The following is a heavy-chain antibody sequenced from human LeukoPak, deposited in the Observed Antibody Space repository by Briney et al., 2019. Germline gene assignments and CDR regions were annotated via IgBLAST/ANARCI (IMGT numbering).Heavy chain of an antibody. CDR2: IYDDDQT. CDR3: ARHFSDYLTYFDY. D-gene: IGHD4-11*01. V-gene: IGHV3-53*01. Sequence: GGSLRLSCAASGFIVSSNYMSWVRQAPGKGLEWVSIIYDDDQTHYADSVKGRFTISRDKSKNTMYFQMNSLRAEDTAVYYCARHFSDYLTYFDYWGRGTLVTVSS. J-gene: IGHJ4*02. CDR1: GFIVSSNY.